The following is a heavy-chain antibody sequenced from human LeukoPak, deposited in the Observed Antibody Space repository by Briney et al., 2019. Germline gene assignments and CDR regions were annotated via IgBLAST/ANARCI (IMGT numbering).Heavy chain of an antibody. CDR3: AREGGATHFDY. D-gene: IGHD1-26*01. V-gene: IGHV1-69*04. CDR2: IIPIFGIA. J-gene: IGHJ4*02. CDR1: GGTFSSYA. Sequence: ASVKVSCKASGGTFSSYAISWVRQAPGQGLEWMGRIIPIFGIANYAQKFQGRVTITGDKSTSTAYMELSSLRSEDTAVYYCAREGGATHFDYWGQGTLVTVSS.